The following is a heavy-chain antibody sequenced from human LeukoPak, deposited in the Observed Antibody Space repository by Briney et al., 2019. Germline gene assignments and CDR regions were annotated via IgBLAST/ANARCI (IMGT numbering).Heavy chain of an antibody. V-gene: IGHV1-69*05. CDR3: ARTPKDHSSGWYGGEPPQTSLDY. J-gene: IGHJ4*02. D-gene: IGHD6-19*01. CDR1: GGTFSSYA. CDR2: IIPIFGTS. Sequence: SVKVSCKASGGTFSSYAISWVRQAPGQGLEWMRGIIPIFGTSTYAQKFQGRVTITTGESTSTVYMELSSLRSEDTAVYYRARTPKDHSSGWYGGEPPQTSLDYWGQGTQVTVSS.